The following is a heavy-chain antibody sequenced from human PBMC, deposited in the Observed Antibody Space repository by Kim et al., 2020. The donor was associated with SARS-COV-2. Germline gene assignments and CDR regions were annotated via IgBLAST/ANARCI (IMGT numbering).Heavy chain of an antibody. V-gene: IGHV4-39*07. CDR2: IYYSGST. J-gene: IGHJ2*01. CDR3: ARVSDYYGSGSPGWYFDL. Sequence: SETLSLTCTVSGGSISSSSYYWGWIRQPPGKGLEWIGSIYYSGSTYYNPSLKSRVTISVDTSKNQFSLKLSSVTAADTAVYYCARVSDYYGSGSPGWYFDLWGRGTLVTVSS. CDR1: GGSISSSSYY. D-gene: IGHD3-10*01.